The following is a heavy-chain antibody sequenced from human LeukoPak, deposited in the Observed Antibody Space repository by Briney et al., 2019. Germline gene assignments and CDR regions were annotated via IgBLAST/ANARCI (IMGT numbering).Heavy chain of an antibody. CDR1: GFTFTSYS. Sequence: GGSLRLSCAASGFTFTSYSMNWVRQAPGKGLEWVSTISGGGGSTYYADSVKGRFTISRGNSKNTLYLQVNSLRAEDTAVYYCAKGGKWDVTPFDYWGQGTLVTVSS. CDR3: AKGGKWDVTPFDY. J-gene: IGHJ4*02. D-gene: IGHD1-26*01. CDR2: ISGGGGST. V-gene: IGHV3-23*01.